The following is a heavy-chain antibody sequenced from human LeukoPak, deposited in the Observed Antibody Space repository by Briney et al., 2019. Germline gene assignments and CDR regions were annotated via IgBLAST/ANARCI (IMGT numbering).Heavy chain of an antibody. V-gene: IGHV4-59*01. J-gene: IGHJ4*02. CDR1: GDSITNSY. D-gene: IGHD1-1*01. CDR3: ARAPIGSVDY. CDR2: IYYTGYT. Sequence: PSETLSLTCTVFGDSITNSYWTWIRLPPGKGLECIAYIYYTGYTNYNPSLKSRVSISVDTSKNQLSLKLISVTAADSAVYYCARAPIGSVDYWGPGAQVTVSS.